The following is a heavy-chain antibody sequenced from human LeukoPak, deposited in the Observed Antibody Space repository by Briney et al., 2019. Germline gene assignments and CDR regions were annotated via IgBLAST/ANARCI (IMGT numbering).Heavy chain of an antibody. V-gene: IGHV3-23*01. CDR1: GFTFSSSA. J-gene: IGHJ4*02. D-gene: IGHD3-9*01. CDR2: ISNNGGYT. CDR3: ATNSLRYFDWLTMD. Sequence: GGSLRLSCAASGFTFSSSAMSWVRQAPGKGLEWVSAISNNGGYTYYADSVQGRFTISRDNSKSTLCLQMNSLRAEDTAVYYCATNSLRYFDWLTMDWGQGTLVTVSS.